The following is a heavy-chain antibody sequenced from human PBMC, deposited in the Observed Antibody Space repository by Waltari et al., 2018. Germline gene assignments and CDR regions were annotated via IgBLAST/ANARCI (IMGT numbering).Heavy chain of an antibody. CDR2: IRSKTYGVTA. CDR1: GFTFGDHA. J-gene: IGHJ6*02. V-gene: IGHV3-49*03. CDR3: SRVSASGDGMDV. Sequence: VLLVESGGGLVQPGRSLRLSCTTSGFTFGDHALSWFRQAPEKVLGWVGFIRSKTYGVTADYAASVRGRFTVSRDESKSIAYLEMYSMKTEDTAVYYCSRVSASGDGMDVWGQGTTVTVSS. D-gene: IGHD3-16*01.